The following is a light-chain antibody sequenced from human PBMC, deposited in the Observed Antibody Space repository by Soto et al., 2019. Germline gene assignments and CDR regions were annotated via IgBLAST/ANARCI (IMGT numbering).Light chain of an antibody. Sequence: EIVMTQSPGTLSVSPGERATLSCRASQSFSSNLAFYQHKPGQGPRLLIYDASNRATGIPARFSGSGSGTDFTLTISSLEPEDFAAYYCQQHFNGPITFGQGTRLEIK. CDR2: DAS. J-gene: IGKJ5*01. V-gene: IGKV3-11*01. CDR3: QQHFNGPIT. CDR1: QSFSSN.